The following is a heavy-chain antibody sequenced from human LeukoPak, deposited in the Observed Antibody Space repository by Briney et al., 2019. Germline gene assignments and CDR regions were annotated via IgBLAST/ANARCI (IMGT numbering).Heavy chain of an antibody. V-gene: IGHV1-2*02. Sequence: ASVKVSCKASGYTFTGYYMHWVRQAPGQGLEWMGWINPNSGGTNYAQKSQGRVTMTRDTSISTAYMELSRLRSDDTAVYYCARSKSMKTRYFDYWGQGTLVTVSS. CDR1: GYTFTGYY. CDR3: ARSKSMKTRYFDY. CDR2: INPNSGGT. J-gene: IGHJ4*02. D-gene: IGHD2/OR15-2a*01.